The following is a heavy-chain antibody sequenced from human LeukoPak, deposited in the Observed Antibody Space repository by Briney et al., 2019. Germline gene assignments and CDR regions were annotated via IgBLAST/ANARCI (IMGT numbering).Heavy chain of an antibody. V-gene: IGHV3-33*06. CDR1: GFTFSSYG. J-gene: IGHJ4*02. Sequence: GGSLRLSCAASGFTFSSYGMHWVRQAPGKGLEWVAVIWYDGSNKYYADSVKGRFTISRDNSKNTLYLQMNSLRAEDTAVYYRAKDQTRNYYDSSGFDYRGQGTLVTVSS. D-gene: IGHD3-22*01. CDR3: AKDQTRNYYDSSGFDY. CDR2: IWYDGSNK.